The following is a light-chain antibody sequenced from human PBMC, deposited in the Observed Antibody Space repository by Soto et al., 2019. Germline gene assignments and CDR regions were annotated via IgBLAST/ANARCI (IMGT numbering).Light chain of an antibody. CDR1: HSVPTNY. V-gene: IGKV3-20*01. Sequence: EIVLTQSPGTLSLSPGERVTLSCRASHSVPTNYLAWYQQKPGQSPRLLIYGASSRATGIPDKFSGSGSGTDFTLTISRLEPEDFAVYYCQQYGSSPLTFGGGTKVDIK. CDR3: QQYGSSPLT. J-gene: IGKJ4*01. CDR2: GAS.